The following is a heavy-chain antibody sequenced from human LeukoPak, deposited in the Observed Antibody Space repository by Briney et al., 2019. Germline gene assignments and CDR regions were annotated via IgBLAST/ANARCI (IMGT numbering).Heavy chain of an antibody. D-gene: IGHD6-13*01. J-gene: IGHJ6*03. V-gene: IGHV3-30*19. CDR1: GFTFSSYG. CDR3: ARLLAAGLHYMDV. CDR2: ISSDGTDN. Sequence: GGSLRLSCAASGFTFSSYGMHWVRQAPGKGLEWVVVISSDGTDNYYADSVKGRFTVSRDNSKNTLYLQLSGLRAEDTAVYYCARLLAAGLHYMDVWGKGTTVTVSS.